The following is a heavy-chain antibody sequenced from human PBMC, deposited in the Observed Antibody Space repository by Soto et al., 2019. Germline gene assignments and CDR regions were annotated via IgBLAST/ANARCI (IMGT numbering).Heavy chain of an antibody. Sequence: QVQLVESGAGVVQPGRSLRLSCAASGFSFSDYGMHWVRQAPGKGLEWVAAIWYDGSHKYHADSVKDRFTISRDNSKNTLYLQMDSLRAEYTAVYYCARGATIERGERDFDYWGQGALVTVSS. V-gene: IGHV3-33*01. D-gene: IGHD4-17*01. CDR3: ARGATIERGERDFDY. CDR1: GFSFSDYG. CDR2: IWYDGSHK. J-gene: IGHJ4*02.